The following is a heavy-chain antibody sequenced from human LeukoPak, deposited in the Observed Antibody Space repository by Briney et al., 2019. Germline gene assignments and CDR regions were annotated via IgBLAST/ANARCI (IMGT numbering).Heavy chain of an antibody. V-gene: IGHV4-34*01. CDR2: INHSGST. CDR3: ARGGRWLVTGYFQH. D-gene: IGHD6-19*01. CDR1: GGSFSGYY. J-gene: IGHJ1*01. Sequence: SETLSLTCAVYGGSFSGYYWSWIRQPPGEGLEWIGEINHSGSTNYNPSLKSRVTISVDTSKNQFSLKLSSVTAADTAVYYCARGGRWLVTGYFQHWGQGTLVTVSS.